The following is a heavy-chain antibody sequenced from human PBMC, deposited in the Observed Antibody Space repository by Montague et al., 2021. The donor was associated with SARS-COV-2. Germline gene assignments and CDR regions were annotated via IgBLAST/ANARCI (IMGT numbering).Heavy chain of an antibody. J-gene: IGHJ6*02. Sequence: SETLSLTCAVYGGSFSSSSYYWGWIRQPPGKGLEWIGSIYYSGSTYYNPSLKSRVTISVDTSKNQFSLKLSSVTAADTAVYYCARDQGYNWNYYYYYGMDVWGQGTTVTVSS. CDR1: GGSFSSSSYY. V-gene: IGHV4-39*07. D-gene: IGHD1-20*01. CDR2: IYYSGST. CDR3: ARDQGYNWNYYYYYGMDV.